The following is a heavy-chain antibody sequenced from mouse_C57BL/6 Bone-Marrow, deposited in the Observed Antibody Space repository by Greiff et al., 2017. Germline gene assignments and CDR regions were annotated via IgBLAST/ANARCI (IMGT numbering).Heavy chain of an antibody. J-gene: IGHJ4*01. D-gene: IGHD2-14*01. CDR2: IYPRSGNT. CDR1: GYTFTSYG. CDR3: ASETGEGTALDY. V-gene: IGHV1-81*01. Sequence: VKLVESGAELARPGASVKLSCKASGYTFTSYGIRWVKQRTGQGLEWIGEIYPRSGNTYYNQKFKGKATLTADKSSSTAYMELRSLTSEDSAVXFCASETGEGTALDYWGQGTTVTVSS.